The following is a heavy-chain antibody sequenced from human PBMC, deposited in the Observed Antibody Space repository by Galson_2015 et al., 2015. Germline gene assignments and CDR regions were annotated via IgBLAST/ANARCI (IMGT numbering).Heavy chain of an antibody. CDR2: INHSGST. Sequence: ETLSLTCAVYGGSFSGYYWSWIRQPPGKGLEWIGEINHSGSTNYNPSLKSRVTISVDTSKNQFSLKLSSVTAADTAVYYCAGLDCSSTSCPPIDYWGQGTLVTVSS. J-gene: IGHJ4*02. V-gene: IGHV4-34*01. CDR1: GGSFSGYY. CDR3: AGLDCSSTSCPPIDY. D-gene: IGHD2-2*01.